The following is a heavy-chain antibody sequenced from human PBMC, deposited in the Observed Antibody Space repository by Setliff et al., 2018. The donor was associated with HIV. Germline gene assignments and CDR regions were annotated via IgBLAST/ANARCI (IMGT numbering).Heavy chain of an antibody. V-gene: IGHV3-49*04. CDR3: TSDRRGCNSWSGEYWCYYFDY. CDR2: IRSKSIGGTT. CDR1: GCCADDYD. Sequence: HPAESLTLSCTASGCCADDYDLIWVRQAPGKGLEWVGFIRSKSIGGTTDYGASVKGRFTISRDDSKTIAYLQMNSLTTEDTAVYFSTSDRRGCNSWSGEYWCYYFDYWGQGTRVTVSS. J-gene: IGHJ4*02. D-gene: IGHD3-3*01.